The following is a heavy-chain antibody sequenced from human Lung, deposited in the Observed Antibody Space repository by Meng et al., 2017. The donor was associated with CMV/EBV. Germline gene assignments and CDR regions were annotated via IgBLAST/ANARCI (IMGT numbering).Heavy chain of an antibody. J-gene: IGHJ4*02. V-gene: IGHV4-34*01. D-gene: IGHD2-2*01. CDR1: GGSFSGHY. CDR2: IYHTGVT. CDR3: ATSPDGPAGFDY. Sequence: LRLSCGAYGGSFSGHYRSWIRQSPGKGLEWIGEIYHTGVTNYHPSLKSRVTISLDTSKMQFSLKLTSVTAADTAVYYCATSPDGPAGFDYWGQGVLVTVSS.